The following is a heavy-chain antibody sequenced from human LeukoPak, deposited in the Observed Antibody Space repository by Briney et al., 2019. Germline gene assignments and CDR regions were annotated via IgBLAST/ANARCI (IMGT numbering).Heavy chain of an antibody. J-gene: IGHJ5*02. CDR1: GYTFSSYD. CDR2: MNPNSGNT. V-gene: IGHV1-8*01. Sequence: GASVKVSCKASGYTFSSYDINWVRQATGQGLEWMGWMNPNSGNTGYAQKFQGRVTMTRNTSISTAYMELSNLRPVDTAVYYCARDGSGTYWAYYNWFDPWGQGTLVTVSS. CDR3: ARDGSGTYWAYYNWFDP. D-gene: IGHD3-10*01.